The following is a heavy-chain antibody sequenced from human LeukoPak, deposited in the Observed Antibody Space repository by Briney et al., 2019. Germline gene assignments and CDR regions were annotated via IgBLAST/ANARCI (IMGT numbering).Heavy chain of an antibody. Sequence: GGSLRLSCAASGFTFSNYNMNWVRQAPGKGLEWVSSISSSSSYIYYADSLKGRFTISRDNAKNSLYLQMNSLRAEDTAVYYCARVLEDSSGYYFDYWGQETLVTVSS. CDR2: ISSSSSYI. J-gene: IGHJ4*02. D-gene: IGHD3-22*01. CDR1: GFTFSNYN. CDR3: ARVLEDSSGYYFDY. V-gene: IGHV3-21*01.